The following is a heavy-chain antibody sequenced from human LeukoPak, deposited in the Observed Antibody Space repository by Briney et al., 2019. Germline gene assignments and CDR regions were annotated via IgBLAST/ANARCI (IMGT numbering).Heavy chain of an antibody. V-gene: IGHV3-23*01. Sequence: GGSLRLSCAASGFTFSSYAMSWVRQAPGKGLEWVSAISGSGASTYYADSVKGRFTISRDNSKNTLYLQMNSLRAEDTAVYYCASLAPSSPNIVVVPAASTPFDYWGQGTLVTVSS. J-gene: IGHJ4*02. CDR1: GFTFSSYA. D-gene: IGHD2-2*01. CDR2: ISGSGAST. CDR3: ASLAPSSPNIVVVPAASTPFDY.